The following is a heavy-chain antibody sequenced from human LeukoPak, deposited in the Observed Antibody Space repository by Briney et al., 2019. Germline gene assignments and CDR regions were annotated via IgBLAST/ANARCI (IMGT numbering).Heavy chain of an antibody. CDR1: GDSVSSNSAA. CDR2: TYYRSKWYN. Sequence: SQTLSLTCAISGDSVSSNSAAWNWIRQSPSRGLEWLGRTYYRSKWYNDYAVSVKSRITINPDTSKNQFSLQLNSVTPEDTAVYYCARAQNVYDSSGYYSEFDYWGQGTLVTVSS. V-gene: IGHV6-1*01. J-gene: IGHJ4*02. D-gene: IGHD3-22*01. CDR3: ARAQNVYDSSGYYSEFDY.